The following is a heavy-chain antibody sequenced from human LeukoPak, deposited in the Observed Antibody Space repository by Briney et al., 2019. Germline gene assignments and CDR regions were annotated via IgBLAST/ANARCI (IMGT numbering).Heavy chain of an antibody. J-gene: IGHJ6*03. V-gene: IGHV4-39*01. D-gene: IGHD2-2*01. CDR2: IYYSGST. Sequence: PSETLSLTCTVSGGSISSSSYYWGWIRQPPGKGLEWIGSIYYSGSTYYSPSLKSRVTISVDTSKNQFSLKLSSVTAADTAVYYCARHSRGYYYYMDVWGKGTTVTVSS. CDR3: ARHSRGYYYYMDV. CDR1: GGSISSSSYY.